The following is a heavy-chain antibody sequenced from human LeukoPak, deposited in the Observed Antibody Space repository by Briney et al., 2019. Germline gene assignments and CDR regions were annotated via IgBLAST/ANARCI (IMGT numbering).Heavy chain of an antibody. J-gene: IGHJ4*02. Sequence: GGSLRLSCAASGFTFSSYWMHWVRQAPGKGLVWVSRINSDGSSTSYADSVKGRLTISRDNAKNTLYLQMNSLRAEDTAVYYCARGGSYDSSGSDYWGQGTLVTVSS. CDR2: INSDGSST. D-gene: IGHD3-22*01. CDR1: GFTFSSYW. CDR3: ARGGSYDSSGSDY. V-gene: IGHV3-74*01.